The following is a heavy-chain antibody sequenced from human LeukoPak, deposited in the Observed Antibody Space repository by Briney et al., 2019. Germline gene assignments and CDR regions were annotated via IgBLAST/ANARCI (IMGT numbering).Heavy chain of an antibody. J-gene: IGHJ6*02. D-gene: IGHD2-2*01. CDR2: ISYDGSNK. V-gene: IGHV3-30-3*01. CDR3: ARDEYAYCSSTSCPPYYYYYGMDV. CDR1: GFTFSSYV. Sequence: SGGSLRLSCAASGFTFSSYVMHWVRQAPGKGLEWVAVISYDGSNKYYADSVKGRFTTSRDNSKNTLYLQMNSLRAEDTAVYYCARDEYAYCSSTSCPPYYYYYGMDVWGQGTTVTVSS.